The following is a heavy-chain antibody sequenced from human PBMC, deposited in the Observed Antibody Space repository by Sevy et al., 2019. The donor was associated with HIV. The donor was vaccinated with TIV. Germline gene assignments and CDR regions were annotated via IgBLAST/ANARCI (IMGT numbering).Heavy chain of an antibody. CDR3: ARGGGNGWYYFDY. V-gene: IGHV1-69*13. CDR1: GGTFSSYG. Sequence: SVKVSCKASGGTFSSYGISWVRQAPGQGLEWMGGIIPILGTVSYAQKFQGRVTITADESTKTAYMELSSLRSEDTAVYYCARGGGNGWYYFDYWGQETLVTVSS. CDR2: IIPILGTV. J-gene: IGHJ4*02. D-gene: IGHD6-19*01.